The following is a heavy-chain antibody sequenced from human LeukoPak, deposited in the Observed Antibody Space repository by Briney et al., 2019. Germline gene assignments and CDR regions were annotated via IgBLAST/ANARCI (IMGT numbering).Heavy chain of an antibody. J-gene: IGHJ6*02. CDR1: GFTFSSYA. CDR3: AWDGTFYYDMAV. V-gene: IGHV3-23*01. Sequence: GGSLRLSCAASGFTFSSYAMSWVRQAPGKGLEWVSAISGSGGSTYYADSVKGRFTISRDNSKNTLYLQMNSLRAEDTAVYYCAWDGTFYYDMAVWGQGTTVTVS. CDR2: ISGSGGST. D-gene: IGHD1-26*01.